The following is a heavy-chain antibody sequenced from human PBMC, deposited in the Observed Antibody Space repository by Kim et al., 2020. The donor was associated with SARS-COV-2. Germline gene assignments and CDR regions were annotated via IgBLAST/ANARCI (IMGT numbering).Heavy chain of an antibody. D-gene: IGHD1-1*01. V-gene: IGHV3-72*01. CDR3: VKRHRVLDS. CDR1: GFSFSDNY. CDR2: IRNKPNSYTT. Sequence: GGSLRLSCVASGFSFSDNYMDWVRQAPGKGLEWVGRIRNKPNSYTTEYAPSVKGRFTVSRDDSKNSLYLQMDSLKPEATAMYYCVKRHRVLDSWGQGTLV. J-gene: IGHJ4*02.